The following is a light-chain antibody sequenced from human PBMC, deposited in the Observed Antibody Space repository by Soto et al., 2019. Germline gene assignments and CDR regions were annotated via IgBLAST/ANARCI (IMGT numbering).Light chain of an antibody. Sequence: DIQMTQSPSSLSASVGDRVTITCRASRSTSNYLNWYQQKPGKAPNLLIYAVSRLQSGVPSRFSGSGSVTDFTLTIRSLQPEDFATYYCQQSHSIPLTFGQGTKVEIK. J-gene: IGKJ1*01. CDR2: AVS. CDR3: QQSHSIPLT. CDR1: RSTSNY. V-gene: IGKV1-39*01.